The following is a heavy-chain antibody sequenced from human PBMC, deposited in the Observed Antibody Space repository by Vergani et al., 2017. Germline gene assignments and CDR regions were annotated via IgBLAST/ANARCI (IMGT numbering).Heavy chain of an antibody. D-gene: IGHD4-17*01. CDR1: GFTFSSYA. CDR3: AKDARYGEMLD. CDR2: ISGSGGST. V-gene: IGHV3-23*01. Sequence: EVQLLESGGGLVQPGGSLRLSCAASGFTFSSYAMSWVRQAPGKGLEWVSAISGSGGSTYYADAIKGRFTISRDNSKNTLYLQMNSLGAEATAVYYCAKDARYGEMLDWGQGTLVTVSS. J-gene: IGHJ4*02.